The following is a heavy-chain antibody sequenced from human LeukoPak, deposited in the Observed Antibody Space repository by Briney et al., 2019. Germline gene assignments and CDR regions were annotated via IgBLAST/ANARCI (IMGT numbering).Heavy chain of an antibody. Sequence: QPGGSLRLSCAASGFTVSSNYMSWVRQAPGKGLEWVSVIYSSGSTYYADSVKGRFTISRDNAKNSLYLQMNSLRAEDTAVYYCARSDYYDSSGYYPLEYFDLWGRGTLVTVSS. CDR3: ARSDYYDSSGYYPLEYFDL. CDR2: IYSSGST. V-gene: IGHV3-66*01. CDR1: GFTVSSNY. J-gene: IGHJ2*01. D-gene: IGHD3-22*01.